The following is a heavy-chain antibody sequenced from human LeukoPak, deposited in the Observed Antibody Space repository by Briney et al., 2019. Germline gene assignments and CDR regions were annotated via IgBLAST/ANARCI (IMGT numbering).Heavy chain of an antibody. CDR3: ARGGSHYYYYMDV. CDR2: IYYGGIT. Sequence: SETLSLTCTVSGGSINPYYWIWIRQSPGTGLEWIGYIYYGGITDYNPSLKSRVTFSIDTSKKQFSLSLTSVTAADTAIYFCARGGSHYYYYMDVWGKGTRVTVSS. CDR1: GGSINPYY. J-gene: IGHJ6*03. V-gene: IGHV4-59*01. D-gene: IGHD1-26*01.